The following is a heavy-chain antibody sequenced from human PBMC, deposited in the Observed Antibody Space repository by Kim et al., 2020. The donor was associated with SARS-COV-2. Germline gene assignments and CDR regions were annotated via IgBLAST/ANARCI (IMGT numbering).Heavy chain of an antibody. CDR2: ISYDGSNK. V-gene: IGHV3-30*18. D-gene: IGHD3-3*01. CDR3: AKGHPIFGVIDAFDI. Sequence: GGSLRLSCAASGLTFSSYGMHWVRQAPGKGLEWVAVISYDGSNKYYADSVKGRFTISRDNSKNTLYLQMNSLRAEDTAVYYCAKGHPIFGVIDAFDIWGQGTMVTVSS. CDR1: GLTFSSYG. J-gene: IGHJ3*02.